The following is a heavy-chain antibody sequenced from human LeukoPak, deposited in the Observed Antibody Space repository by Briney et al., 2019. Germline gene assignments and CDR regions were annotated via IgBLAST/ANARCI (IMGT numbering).Heavy chain of an antibody. J-gene: IGHJ5*02. D-gene: IGHD3-22*01. V-gene: IGHV4-39*07. CDR2: INHSGST. CDR1: GGSISSGSYY. CDR3: ARGSGYWP. Sequence: SQTLPLTCTVSGGSISSGSYYWSWIRQPPGKGLEWIGEINHSGSTNYNPSLKSRVTISVDTSKNQFSLKLSSVTAADTAVFYCARGSGYWPWGQGTLVTVSS.